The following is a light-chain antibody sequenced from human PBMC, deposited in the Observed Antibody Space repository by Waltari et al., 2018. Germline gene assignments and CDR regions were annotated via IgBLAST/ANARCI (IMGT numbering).Light chain of an antibody. J-gene: IGLJ2*01. CDR3: SSQSSNDVVL. Sequence: QSALTQPASVSGSPGQSVTIFCAGTSNDVGGYNSVSWYQEHPGQAPRVILYDVSDRPSEVSDRFSGSKSGITASLTISGLQAEDEADYYCSSQSSNDVVLFGGGTKLTVL. CDR1: SNDVGGYNS. CDR2: DVS. V-gene: IGLV2-14*01.